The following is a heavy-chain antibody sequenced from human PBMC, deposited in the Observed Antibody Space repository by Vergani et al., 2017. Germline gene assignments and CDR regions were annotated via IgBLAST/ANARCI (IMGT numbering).Heavy chain of an antibody. CDR1: GFTFSSYG. CDR3: ARGGSVSYSYYYMDV. Sequence: QVQLVESGGGVVQPGRSLRLSCAASGFTFSSYGMHWVRQAPGKGLEWVAVIWYDGSNKYYADSVKGRFTISRDNSKNTLYLQMNSLRAEDTAVYYCARGGSVSYSYYYMDVWGKGTTVTVSS. D-gene: IGHD1-26*01. CDR2: IWYDGSNK. V-gene: IGHV3-33*01. J-gene: IGHJ6*03.